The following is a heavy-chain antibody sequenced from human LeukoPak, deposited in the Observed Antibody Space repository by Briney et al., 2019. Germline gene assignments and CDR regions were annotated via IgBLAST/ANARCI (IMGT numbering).Heavy chain of an antibody. V-gene: IGHV1-2*02. CDR1: GYTFTGYY. CDR2: INPNSGGT. D-gene: IGHD4-11*01. J-gene: IGHJ5*02. CDR3: ARERTLDYSNYEGYNWFDP. Sequence: ASVRVSCKASGYTFTGYYMHWVRHAPGQGLEWMGWINPNSGGTNYAQKFRGRVTMTRDTSISTAYMELSRLRSDDTAVYYCARERTLDYSNYEGYNWFDPWGQGTLVTVSS.